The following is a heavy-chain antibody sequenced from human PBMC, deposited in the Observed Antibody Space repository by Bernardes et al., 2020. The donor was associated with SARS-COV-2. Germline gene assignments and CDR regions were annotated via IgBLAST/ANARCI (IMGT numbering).Heavy chain of an antibody. D-gene: IGHD3-3*01. CDR1: GYTFTSYY. V-gene: IGHV1-46*01. CDR3: ARDRGIHYDFWSGYSQEAYGMDV. Sequence: ASVKVSCKASGYTFTSYYMHWVRQAPGQGLEWMGIINPSGGSTSYAQKFQGRVTMTRDTSTSTVYMELSSLRSEDTAVYYCARDRGIHYDFWSGYSQEAYGMDVWGQGTTVTVSS. J-gene: IGHJ6*02. CDR2: INPSGGST.